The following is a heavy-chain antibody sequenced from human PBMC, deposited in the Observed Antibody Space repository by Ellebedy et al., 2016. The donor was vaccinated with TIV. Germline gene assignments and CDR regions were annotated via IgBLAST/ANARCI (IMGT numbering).Heavy chain of an antibody. CDR2: IKQDGSVK. V-gene: IGHV3-7*01. Sequence: GESLKISXAASGFTFSSYWMHWVRQAPGKGLEWVANIKQDGSVKKYVDSVKGRFTISRDNAKNTLYLQMNSLRVEDTAVYHCARSDWFDPWGQGTLVTVSS. CDR3: ARSDWFDP. J-gene: IGHJ5*02. CDR1: GFTFSSYW.